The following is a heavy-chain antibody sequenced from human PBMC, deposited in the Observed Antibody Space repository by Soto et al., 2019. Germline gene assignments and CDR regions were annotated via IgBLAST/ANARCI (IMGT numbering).Heavy chain of an antibody. D-gene: IGHD2-2*02. Sequence: PGGSLRLSCAASGFTFSSYGMHWVRQAPGKGLEWVAVISYDGSNKYYADSVKGRFTISRDNSKNTLYLQMNSLRAEDTAVYYCAKTHSGEPAAIATAIDYWGQGTLVTVSS. V-gene: IGHV3-30*18. CDR3: AKTHSGEPAAIATAIDY. J-gene: IGHJ4*02. CDR1: GFTFSSYG. CDR2: ISYDGSNK.